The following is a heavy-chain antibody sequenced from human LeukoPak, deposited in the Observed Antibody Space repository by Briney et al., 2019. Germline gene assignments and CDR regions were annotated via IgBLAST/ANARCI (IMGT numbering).Heavy chain of an antibody. D-gene: IGHD1-26*01. CDR2: IKSKTDGGTT. Sequence: GGSLRLSCAASGFTFSNAWMSWVRQAPGKGLEWVGRIKSKTDGGTTDYAAPVKGRFTISRDDSKNTLYLQMNSLRAEDTAVYYCAKDHSGSYYSTSAFDIWGQGTMVTVSS. J-gene: IGHJ3*02. CDR1: GFTFSNAW. CDR3: AKDHSGSYYSTSAFDI. V-gene: IGHV3-15*01.